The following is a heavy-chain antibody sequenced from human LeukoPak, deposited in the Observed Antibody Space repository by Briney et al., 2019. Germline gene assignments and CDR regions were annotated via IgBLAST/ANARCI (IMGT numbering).Heavy chain of an antibody. CDR3: ARDVHYYSSGPFDY. V-gene: IGHV4-4*02. J-gene: IGHJ4*02. CDR1: GGSISSSNW. Sequence: SETLSLTCAVSGGSISSSNWWSWVRQPPGKGLEWIGEIYHSGSTNYNPSLKSRVTISVDKSKNQFSLKLSSVTAADTAVYYCARDVHYYSSGPFDYWGQGTLVTVSS. D-gene: IGHD3-10*01. CDR2: IYHSGST.